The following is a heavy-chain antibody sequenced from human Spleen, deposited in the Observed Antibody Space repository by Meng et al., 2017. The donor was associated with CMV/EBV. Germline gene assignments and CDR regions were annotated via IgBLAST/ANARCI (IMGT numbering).Heavy chain of an antibody. D-gene: IGHD3-9*01. CDR1: GFSFSSYG. J-gene: IGHJ5*02. CDR3: ASWGYDFLTGYYYVDP. Sequence: GESLKISCAASGFSFSSYGMHWVRQAPGKGLEWVAFIQYDGTNYYYADSVKGRFTISRDNSKNTLYFQMNSLRAEDTAVYYCASWGYDFLTGYYYVDPWGQGTLVTVSS. V-gene: IGHV3-30*02. CDR2: IQYDGTNY.